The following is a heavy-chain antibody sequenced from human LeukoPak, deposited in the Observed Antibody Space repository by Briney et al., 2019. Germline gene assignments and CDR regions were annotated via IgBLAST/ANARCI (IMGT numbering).Heavy chain of an antibody. J-gene: IGHJ4*02. CDR3: ARYEVGASPFDY. Sequence: GGSLRLSCAASGFTFSNYNLNWVRQAPGKGLEWVSYISDGSSTIYYADSVRGRFTISRDNAKNSLYLQMNSLRAEDTAVYYCARYEVGASPFDYWGQGTLVTVSS. CDR2: ISDGSSTI. CDR1: GFTFSNYN. V-gene: IGHV3-48*01. D-gene: IGHD1-26*01.